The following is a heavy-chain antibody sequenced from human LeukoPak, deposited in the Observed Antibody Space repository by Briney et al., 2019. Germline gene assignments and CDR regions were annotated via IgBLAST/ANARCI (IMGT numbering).Heavy chain of an antibody. V-gene: IGHV3-23*01. Sequence: PGGSLKLSCSASGFNFNYFAMSWVRQPPGKRLEWVSTIGDSGSGGSYADSVRGRFTISRDNSKNMVYLQMHSLRADDSAVYYCSRIKYGGNSGYHFDYWGQGTLVTVSS. CDR3: SRIKYGGNSGYHFDY. CDR1: GFNFNYFA. D-gene: IGHD4-23*01. CDR2: IGDSGSGG. J-gene: IGHJ4*02.